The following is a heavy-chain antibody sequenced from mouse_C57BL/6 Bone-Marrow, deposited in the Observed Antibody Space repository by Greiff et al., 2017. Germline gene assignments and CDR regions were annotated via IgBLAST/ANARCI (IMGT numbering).Heavy chain of an antibody. CDR1: GFNIKDDY. CDR2: IDPENGDT. CDR3: TILLLRGFDY. Sequence: VQLKQSGAELVRPGASVKLSCTASGFNIKDDYMHWVKQRPEQGLEWIGWIDPENGDTEYASKFQGKATITADTSSNTAYLQLSSLTSEDTAVYYCTILLLRGFDYWGQGTTLTVSS. V-gene: IGHV14-4*01. J-gene: IGHJ2*01. D-gene: IGHD1-1*01.